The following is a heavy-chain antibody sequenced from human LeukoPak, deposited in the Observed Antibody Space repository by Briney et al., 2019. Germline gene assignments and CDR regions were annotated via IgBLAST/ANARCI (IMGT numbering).Heavy chain of an antibody. J-gene: IGHJ3*02. V-gene: IGHV4-59*01. Sequence: PSETLSLTCTVSGGSISSYYWSWVRQPPGKGLEYIGYIFYSGSTNYNPSLKSRVTISVDTSKNQFSLNLSSVTPADTAVYYCARDRKPVYYYDSSGPDAFDIWGRGTMVIVSS. D-gene: IGHD3-22*01. CDR1: GGSISSYY. CDR2: IFYSGST. CDR3: ARDRKPVYYYDSSGPDAFDI.